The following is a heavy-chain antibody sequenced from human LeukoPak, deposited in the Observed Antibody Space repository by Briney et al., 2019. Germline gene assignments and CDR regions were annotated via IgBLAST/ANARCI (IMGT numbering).Heavy chain of an antibody. V-gene: IGHV3-73*01. CDR1: GFVVSTNY. Sequence: GGSLRLSCAASGFVVSTNYMSWVHQAPGKGLEWVGRIRSKANSYATTYDASVKGRFTISRDDSKNTAFLQMNSLKTEDTAVYYCTRRYYHDSSGNYYGDYWGQGTRVTVSS. CDR2: IRSKANSYAT. CDR3: TRRYYHDSSGNYYGDY. D-gene: IGHD3-22*01. J-gene: IGHJ4*02.